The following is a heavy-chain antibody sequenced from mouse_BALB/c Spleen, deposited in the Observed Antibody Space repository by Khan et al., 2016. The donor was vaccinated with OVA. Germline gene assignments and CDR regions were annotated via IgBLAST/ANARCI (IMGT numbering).Heavy chain of an antibody. V-gene: IGHV5-6-5*01. J-gene: IGHJ2*01. CDR1: GFTFSSYA. Sequence: EVKLMESGGGLVKPGGSLRFSCAASGFTFSSYAMSWVRQTPEKRLEWVASISGGGSTYYPDSVKGRFTISRDNARNILYLQMNSLRSEDTAMYYCVRYGSSFFDYWGQGTTLTVSS. D-gene: IGHD1-1*01. CDR3: VRYGSSFFDY. CDR2: ISGGGST.